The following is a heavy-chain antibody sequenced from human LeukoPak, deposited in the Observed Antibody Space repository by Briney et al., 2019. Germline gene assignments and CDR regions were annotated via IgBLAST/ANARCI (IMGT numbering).Heavy chain of an antibody. Sequence: SETLSLTCTVSGASISSYYWIWIRQPAGKGLEWIGRIYTSGSTNYNPSLKSRVAMSVDTSKNQFSLKLSSVTAADTAVYYCARLSADSSSSRGFDYWGQGTLVTVSS. J-gene: IGHJ4*02. CDR1: GASISSYY. CDR2: IYTSGST. D-gene: IGHD2-2*01. CDR3: ARLSADSSSSRGFDY. V-gene: IGHV4-4*07.